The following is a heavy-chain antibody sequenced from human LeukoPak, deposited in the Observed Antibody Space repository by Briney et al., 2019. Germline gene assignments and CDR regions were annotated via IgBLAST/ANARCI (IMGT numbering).Heavy chain of an antibody. CDR3: AKDGSGSYDY. D-gene: IGHD1-26*01. Sequence: GGSLRLSCAASGFTFSSYGMHWVRQAPGKGLEWVAFIRGDGSNKYYADSVKGRFTISRDNSKNTLYLQMNSLRAEDTAVYYCAKDGSGSYDYWGQGTLVTVSS. CDR1: GFTFSSYG. J-gene: IGHJ4*02. V-gene: IGHV3-30*02. CDR2: IRGDGSNK.